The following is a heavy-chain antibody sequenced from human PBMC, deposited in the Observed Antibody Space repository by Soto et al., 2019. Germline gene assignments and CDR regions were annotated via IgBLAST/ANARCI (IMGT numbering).Heavy chain of an antibody. V-gene: IGHV3-11*06. J-gene: IGHJ4*02. D-gene: IGHD3-9*01. CDR1: GFTFSDYY. Sequence: QVQLVESGGGLVKPGGSLRLSCAASGFTFSDYYMSWIRQAPGKGLEWVSYISSSSSYTNYADSVKGRFTISRDNAKNSLYLQMNSLRAEDTAVYYCARDPALRYFAWLPRYYFDYWGQGTLVTVSS. CDR3: ARDPALRYFAWLPRYYFDY. CDR2: ISSSSSYT.